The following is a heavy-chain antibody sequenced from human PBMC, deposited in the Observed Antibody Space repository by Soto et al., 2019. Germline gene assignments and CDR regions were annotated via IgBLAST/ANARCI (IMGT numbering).Heavy chain of an antibody. D-gene: IGHD5-18*01. CDR1: GFIVSRNY. CDR2: IYTDGST. J-gene: IGHJ4*02. Sequence: PGGSLRLSCAASGFIVSRNYMSWVRQAPGKGLEWVSIIYTDGSTHYADSVKGRFTISRDNFKNTLYLQMNSLRVEDTAVYYCARDNGYSYGYTLDHWGQGTLVTVSS. V-gene: IGHV3-53*01. CDR3: ARDNGYSYGYTLDH.